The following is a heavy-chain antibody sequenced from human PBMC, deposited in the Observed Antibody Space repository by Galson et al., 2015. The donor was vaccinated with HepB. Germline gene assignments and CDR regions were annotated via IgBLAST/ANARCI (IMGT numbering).Heavy chain of an antibody. CDR3: ARRRKGYYYGMDV. Sequence: SVKVSCKASGYTFTSYYMHWVRQAPGQGLEWMGIINPSGGSTSYAQKFQGGVTMTRDTSTSTVYMELSSLRSEDTAVYYCARRRKGYYYGMDVWGQGTTVTVSS. CDR1: GYTFTSYY. CDR2: INPSGGST. J-gene: IGHJ6*02. V-gene: IGHV1-46*01.